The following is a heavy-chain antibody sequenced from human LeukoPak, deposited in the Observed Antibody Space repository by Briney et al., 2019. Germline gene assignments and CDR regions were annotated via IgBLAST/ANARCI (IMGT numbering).Heavy chain of an antibody. J-gene: IGHJ6*03. D-gene: IGHD1-26*01. Sequence: ASVKVSCKASGYTFTGYYMHWVRQAPGQGLEWMGWISAYNGNTNYAQKLQGRVTMTTDTSTSTAYMELRSLRSDDTAVYYCARDVVGATSHYYYMDVWGKGTTVTVSS. CDR3: ARDVVGATSHYYYMDV. CDR2: ISAYNGNT. V-gene: IGHV1-18*04. CDR1: GYTFTGYY.